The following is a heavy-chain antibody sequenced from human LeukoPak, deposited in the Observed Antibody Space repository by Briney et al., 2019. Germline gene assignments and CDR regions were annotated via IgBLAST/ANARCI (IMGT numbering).Heavy chain of an antibody. V-gene: IGHV4-59*08. D-gene: IGHD5-24*01. CDR2: IYHSGST. J-gene: IGHJ5*02. CDR1: GGSISSYY. Sequence: SETLSLTCTVSGGSISSYYWSWIRQPPGKGLEWIGYIYHSGSTNYNPSLKSRVTISVDTSKNQFSLKLSSVTAADTAVYYCARAVEMATITWFGPWGQGTLVSVSS. CDR3: ARAVEMATITWFGP.